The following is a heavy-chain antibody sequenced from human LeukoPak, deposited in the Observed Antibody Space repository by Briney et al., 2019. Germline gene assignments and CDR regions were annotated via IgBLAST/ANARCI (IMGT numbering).Heavy chain of an antibody. J-gene: IGHJ6*02. CDR2: INHSGST. CDR1: GGSFSGYY. D-gene: IGHD3-22*01. V-gene: IGHV4-34*01. Sequence: PSETLSLTCAVYGGSFSGYYWSWIRQPPGKGLEWIGEINHSGSTNYNPSLKSRVTISVDTSKNQFSLKLSSVTAADTAVYYCARYGRSYYDSSGPSGMDVWGQGTTVTVSS. CDR3: ARYGRSYYDSSGPSGMDV.